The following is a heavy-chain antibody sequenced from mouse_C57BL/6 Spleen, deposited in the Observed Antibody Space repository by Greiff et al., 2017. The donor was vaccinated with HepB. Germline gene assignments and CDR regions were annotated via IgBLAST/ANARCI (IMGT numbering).Heavy chain of an antibody. Sequence: VQLQQPGTELVKPGASVKLSCKASGYTFTSYWITWVKQRPGQGLEWIGDIYPGSGSTNYNEKFKSKATLTVDTSSSTAYMQLSSLTSEDSAVYYCARRGGLRTVDYWGQGTTLTVSS. D-gene: IGHD2-4*01. CDR1: GYTFTSYW. J-gene: IGHJ2*01. V-gene: IGHV1-55*01. CDR3: ARRGGLRTVDY. CDR2: IYPGSGST.